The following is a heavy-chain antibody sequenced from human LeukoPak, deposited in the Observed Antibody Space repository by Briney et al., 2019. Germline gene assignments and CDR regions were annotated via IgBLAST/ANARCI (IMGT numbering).Heavy chain of an antibody. CDR1: GFTFSNAW. Sequence: GGSLRLSCAASGFTFSNAWMSWVRQAPGKGLEWGGRIKSKTDGGTTDYAAPVKGRFTIARDDSKNALYLQMNSLKTEDTAVYYCTARITMVRGVIIRNFDYWGQGTLVTVSS. D-gene: IGHD3-10*01. V-gene: IGHV3-15*01. CDR3: TARITMVRGVIIRNFDY. J-gene: IGHJ4*02. CDR2: IKSKTDGGTT.